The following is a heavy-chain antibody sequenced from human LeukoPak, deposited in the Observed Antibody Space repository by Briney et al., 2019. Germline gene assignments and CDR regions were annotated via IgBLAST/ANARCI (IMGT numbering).Heavy chain of an antibody. Sequence: GGSLRLSCVGSGFTFRSHAMSWVRQAPEKGLEFVSGIYENGGTTYYADSVKGRFSVSRDNSKNTLYLQMDSLRGEDTAVYYCAKDFRIGYSAHFDYWGQGALVTVSS. CDR2: IYENGGTT. V-gene: IGHV3-23*01. CDR3: AKDFRIGYSAHFDY. J-gene: IGHJ4*02. D-gene: IGHD2-21*01. CDR1: GFTFRSHA.